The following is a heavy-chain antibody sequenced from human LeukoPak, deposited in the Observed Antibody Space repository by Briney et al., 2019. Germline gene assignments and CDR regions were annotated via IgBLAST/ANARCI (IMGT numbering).Heavy chain of an antibody. J-gene: IGHJ4*02. D-gene: IGHD3-3*01. CDR1: GFTFSSYA. V-gene: IGHV3-23*01. CDR2: ISGSGGST. CDR3: ARTPSGVLRFLEWLSTFDY. Sequence: GRPLRLSCAASGFTFSSYAMSWVRQAPGKGLEWISTISGSGGSTYYADSVKGRFTISRDNAKNTLYLQMNSLRAEDTAVYYCARTPSGVLRFLEWLSTFDYWGQGTLVTVSS.